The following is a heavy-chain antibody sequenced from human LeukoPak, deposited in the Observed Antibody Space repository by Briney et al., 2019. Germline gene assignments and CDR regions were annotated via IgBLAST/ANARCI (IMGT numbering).Heavy chain of an antibody. D-gene: IGHD3-16*02. CDR2: IIPIFGTA. V-gene: IGHV1-69*13. Sequence: SVNVSCKASGGTFSSYAISWVRRAPGQGLEWMGGIIPIFGTANYAQKFQGRVTITADESTSTAYMELSSLRSEDTAVYYCARGPSSPELRLGELSLSYDAFDIWGQGTMVTVSS. CDR3: ARGPSSPELRLGELSLSYDAFDI. J-gene: IGHJ3*02. CDR1: GGTFSSYA.